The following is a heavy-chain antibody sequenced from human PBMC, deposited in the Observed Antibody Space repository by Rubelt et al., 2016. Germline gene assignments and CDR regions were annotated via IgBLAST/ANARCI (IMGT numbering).Heavy chain of an antibody. CDR2: INDSGST. V-gene: IGHV4-34*01. D-gene: IGHD1-26*01. CDR1: GGSFSGYY. Sequence: QVQLQQWGAGLLKPSETLSLTCAVYGGSFSGYYWSWIREPPGKGLEWIGEINDSGSTNYNPSYNGRVPTSGDTPRNQFSLRRGSVAAADTAVYYCAITGGNYYYGMDVWGQGTTVTVSS. J-gene: IGHJ6*02. CDR3: AITGGNYYYGMDV.